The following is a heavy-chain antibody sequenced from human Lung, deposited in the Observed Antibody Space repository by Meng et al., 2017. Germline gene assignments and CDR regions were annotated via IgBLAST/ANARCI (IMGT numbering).Heavy chain of an antibody. J-gene: IGHJ4*02. CDR2: INPKSGDT. D-gene: IGHD6-25*01. CDR3: ARDEDISAAGKLFGDY. CDR1: ATNFPDYY. Sequence: QGPLWPSRAGVNNPGTSVKASCNPAATNFPDYYIHRVRRSPGQGLEWMGRINPKSGDTHYAQKFQARVTMTGDTSISTAYMELSGLRSDDTAMYYCARDEDISAAGKLFGDYWGQGTLVTVSS. V-gene: IGHV1-2*06.